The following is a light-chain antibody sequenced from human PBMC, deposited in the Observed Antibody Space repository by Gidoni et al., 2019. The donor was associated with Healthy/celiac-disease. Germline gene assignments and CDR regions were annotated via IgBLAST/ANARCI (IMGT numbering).Light chain of an antibody. CDR3: QQYGSSPPWT. V-gene: IGKV3-20*01. J-gene: IGKJ1*01. CDR2: GAS. Sequence: ELVLTQSPGTLSLSPGERAPLACRASQSVTSSYLAWYQQKPGQAPRLLIYGASSRATGIPDRFSGSGSGTDFTLTISRLESEDFAVYYCQQYGSSPPWTFGQGTKVEIK. CDR1: QSVTSSY.